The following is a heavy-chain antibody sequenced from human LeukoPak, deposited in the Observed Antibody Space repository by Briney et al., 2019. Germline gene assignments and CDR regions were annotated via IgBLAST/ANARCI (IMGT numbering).Heavy chain of an antibody. Sequence: ASVKASCKASGYTFTSYGISWVRQAPGQGLEWMGWISAYNGNTNYAQKLQGRVTMTTDTSTSTAYMELSSLRSEDTAVYYCARGGGVASGLTSNWFDPWGQGTLVTVSS. CDR2: ISAYNGNT. D-gene: IGHD5-12*01. J-gene: IGHJ5*02. CDR1: GYTFTSYG. V-gene: IGHV1-18*01. CDR3: ARGGGVASGLTSNWFDP.